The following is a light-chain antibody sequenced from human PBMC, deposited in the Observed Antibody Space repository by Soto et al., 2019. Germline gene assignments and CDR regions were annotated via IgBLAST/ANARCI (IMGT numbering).Light chain of an antibody. CDR2: GSS. Sequence: EIVMTQSPASLSVSPGERATLSCRASQSVSRTLAWYQQKPGQAPRLLIYGSSTRATGIQARFSGRGSGTDFTLTISSLQSEDFAADYGQQYDSWRYIFGQGTKLVIK. CDR3: QQYDSWRYI. V-gene: IGKV3-15*01. CDR1: QSVSRT. J-gene: IGKJ2*01.